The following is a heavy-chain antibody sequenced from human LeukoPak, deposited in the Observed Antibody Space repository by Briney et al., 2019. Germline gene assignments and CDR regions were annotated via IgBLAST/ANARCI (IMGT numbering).Heavy chain of an antibody. Sequence: SETLSLTCTVSGYPISSGYYWGWIRQPPGKGLEWIGSIYHSGSTYYNPSLKSRVTISVDTSKNQFSLKLSSVTAADTAVYYCARVGLGRAFGEANYYYYYYMDVWGKGTTVTVSS. CDR3: ARVGLGRAFGEANYYYYYYMDV. V-gene: IGHV4-38-2*02. D-gene: IGHD3-10*01. J-gene: IGHJ6*03. CDR1: GYPISSGYY. CDR2: IYHSGST.